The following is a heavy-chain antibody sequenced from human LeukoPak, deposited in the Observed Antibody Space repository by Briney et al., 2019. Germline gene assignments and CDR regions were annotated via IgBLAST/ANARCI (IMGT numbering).Heavy chain of an antibody. J-gene: IGHJ4*02. CDR1: GGSISSSSYY. D-gene: IGHD3-10*01. Sequence: SETLSLTCTVSGGSISSSSYYWGWIRQPPGKGLEWIGSIYYSGSTYYNPSLKSRVTISVDTSKNQFSLKLSSVTAADTAVYYCARLSGIPSGLFDYWGQGTLVTVSS. V-gene: IGHV4-39*01. CDR3: ARLSGIPSGLFDY. CDR2: IYYSGST.